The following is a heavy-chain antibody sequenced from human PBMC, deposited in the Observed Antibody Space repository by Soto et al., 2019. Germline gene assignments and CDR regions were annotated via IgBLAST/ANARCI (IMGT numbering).Heavy chain of an antibody. J-gene: IGHJ6*02. V-gene: IGHV1-69*01. D-gene: IGHD2-2*01. Sequence: QVQLVQSGAEVKKPGSSVKVSCKASGFTFGSFAISWVRQAPGQGLEWMGGIIPIPGTANYAQKFQGRVTMATDASTSTAYMKLSSQRSEDTAVYYLGRPHGGSTSLEFYYNGDDGLDVWGQGTTVTVSS. CDR2: IIPIPGTA. CDR3: GRPHGGSTSLEFYYNGDDGLDV. CDR1: GFTFGSFA.